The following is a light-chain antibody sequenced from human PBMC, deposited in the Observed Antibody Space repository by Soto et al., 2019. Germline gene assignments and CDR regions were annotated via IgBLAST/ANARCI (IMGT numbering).Light chain of an antibody. CDR1: SSDVGGYNY. CDR2: EVS. J-gene: IGLJ1*01. CDR3: TSYTSSSSAV. V-gene: IGLV2-14*01. Sequence: QSVLAQPASVSGSPGQSVTISCTGTSSDVGGYNYVSWYQQHPGKAPKLMIYEVSNRPSGVSNRFSGSKSGNTASLTISGLQAEDEADYYSTSYTSSSSAVFGTGTKVTVL.